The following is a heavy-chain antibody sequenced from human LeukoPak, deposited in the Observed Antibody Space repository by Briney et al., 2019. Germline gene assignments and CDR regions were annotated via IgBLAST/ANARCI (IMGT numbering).Heavy chain of an antibody. J-gene: IGHJ6*03. D-gene: IGHD2-2*02. V-gene: IGHV3-74*01. CDR3: ARSRGYCSSTSCYRPDYYYYYIDV. Sequence: GGSLRLSCAASGFTFSSYWMHWVRQAPGKGLVWVSRINSDGSSTSYADSVKGRFTISRDNAKNTLYLQMNSLRAEDTAVYYCARSRGYCSSTSCYRPDYYYYYIDVWGKGTTVTVSS. CDR1: GFTFSSYW. CDR2: INSDGSST.